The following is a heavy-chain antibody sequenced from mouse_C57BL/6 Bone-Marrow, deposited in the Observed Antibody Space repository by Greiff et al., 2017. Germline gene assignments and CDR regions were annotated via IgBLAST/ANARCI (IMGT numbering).Heavy chain of an antibody. CDR1: GYIFTSYW. Sequence: QVQLQQPGAELVKPGASVKMSCKASGYIFTSYWITWVKQRPGQGLEWIGDIYPGSGSTNYNEKFKSKATLTVDTSSSTAYMQLSSLTSEDSAVYYGARRGQDYDGYYFDYWGQGTTLTVSS. J-gene: IGHJ2*01. CDR3: ARRGQDYDGYYFDY. CDR2: IYPGSGST. D-gene: IGHD2-4*01. V-gene: IGHV1-55*01.